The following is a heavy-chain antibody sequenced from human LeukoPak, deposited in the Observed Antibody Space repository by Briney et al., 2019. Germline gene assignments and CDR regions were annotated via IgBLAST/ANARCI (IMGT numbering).Heavy chain of an antibody. V-gene: IGHV4-39*01. CDR2: IYYSGST. D-gene: IGHD2-2*01. J-gene: IGHJ6*04. CDR3: ARLFGLGGVPAAMMDV. CDR1: GGSISSSSYY. Sequence: PSETLSLTCTVSGGSISSSSYYWGWIRQPPGKGLEWIGSIYYSGSTYYNPSLKSRVTISVDTSKNQFSLKLSSVTAADTAVYYCARLFGLGGVPAAMMDVWGKGTTVTVSS.